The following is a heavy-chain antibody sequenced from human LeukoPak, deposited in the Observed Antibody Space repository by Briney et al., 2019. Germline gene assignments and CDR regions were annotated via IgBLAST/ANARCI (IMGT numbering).Heavy chain of an antibody. J-gene: IGHJ4*02. D-gene: IGHD5-18*01. CDR3: TTDPVVYSYGLDY. V-gene: IGHV3-15*01. CDR2: IKSKTDGGTT. Sequence: GGSLRLSCAASGFTFSNAWMSWVRQAPGKGLEWVGRIKSKTDGGTTDYAAPVKGRLTISRDDSKNTLYLQMNSLKTEDTAVYYCTTDPVVYSYGLDYWGQGTLVTVSS. CDR1: GFTFSNAW.